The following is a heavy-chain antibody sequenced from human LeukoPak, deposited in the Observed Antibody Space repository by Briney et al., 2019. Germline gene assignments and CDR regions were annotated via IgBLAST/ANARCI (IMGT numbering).Heavy chain of an antibody. V-gene: IGHV3-7*01. CDR1: GFIFRSYS. CDR2: IKQDESEK. CDR3: ARAVLPDESVYRPFDY. Sequence: GGSLRLSCVASGFIFRSYSMTWVRQAPGKGLEWVANIKQDESEKYYVDSVKGRFTISRDNVKDSLYLQMNSLGVEDTAVYSCARAVLPDESVYRPFDYWGPGILVTVSS. J-gene: IGHJ4*02. D-gene: IGHD5/OR15-5a*01.